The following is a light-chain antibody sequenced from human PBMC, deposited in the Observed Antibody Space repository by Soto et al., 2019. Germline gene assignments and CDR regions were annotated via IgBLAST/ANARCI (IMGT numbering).Light chain of an antibody. Sequence: ENWLTQSPATLSLSPGDTATLSCRATQSLRNYLAWYQKKIGKAPRLLIYDASKRATGIPARFSGSGYGTDLTITISSMQTEDFEVYFCQQRSDWPPTFGHGTRLEIK. CDR3: QQRSDWPPT. J-gene: IGKJ5*01. CDR1: QSLRNY. V-gene: IGKV3-11*01. CDR2: DAS.